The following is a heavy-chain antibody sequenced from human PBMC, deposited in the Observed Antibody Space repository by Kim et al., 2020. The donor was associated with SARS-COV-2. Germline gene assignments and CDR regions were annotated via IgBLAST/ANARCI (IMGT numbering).Heavy chain of an antibody. D-gene: IGHD3-3*01. CDR2: TYYRSKWYN. CDR3: ATGYYDFWSGYYTVGDYYYYGMDV. V-gene: IGHV6-1*01. Sequence: SQTLSLTCAISGDSVSSNSAAWNWIRQSPSRGLEWLGRTYYRSKWYNDYAVSVKSRITINPDTSKNQFSLQLNSVTPEDTAVYYCATGYYDFWSGYYTVGDYYYYGMDVWGQGTTVTVSS. J-gene: IGHJ6*02. CDR1: GDSVSSNSAA.